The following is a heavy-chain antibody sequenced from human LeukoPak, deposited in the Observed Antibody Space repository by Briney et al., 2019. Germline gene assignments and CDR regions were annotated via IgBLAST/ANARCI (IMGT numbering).Heavy chain of an antibody. J-gene: IGHJ4*02. D-gene: IGHD4-17*01. CDR2: ISSSSSYI. CDR3: ARDLREEHDYGDSDDY. Sequence: GGSLRLSYAASGFTFSSYSMNWVRQAPGKGLEWVSSISSSSSYIYYADSVKGRFTISRDNAKNSLYLQMNSLRAEDTAVYYCARDLREEHDYGDSDDYWGQGTLVTVSS. CDR1: GFTFSSYS. V-gene: IGHV3-21*01.